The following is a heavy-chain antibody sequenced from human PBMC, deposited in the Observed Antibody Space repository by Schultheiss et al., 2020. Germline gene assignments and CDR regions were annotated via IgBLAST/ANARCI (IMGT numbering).Heavy chain of an antibody. CDR2: IYYSGST. Sequence: SETLSLTCAVYGGSFSGYYWSWIRQHPGKGLEWIGYIYYSGSTYYNPSLKSRVTISVDTSKNQFSLKLSSVTAADTAVYYCASFDYYDSSGYYWGQGTLVTVSS. D-gene: IGHD3-22*01. CDR1: GGSFSGYY. J-gene: IGHJ4*02. V-gene: IGHV4-31*11. CDR3: ASFDYYDSSGYY.